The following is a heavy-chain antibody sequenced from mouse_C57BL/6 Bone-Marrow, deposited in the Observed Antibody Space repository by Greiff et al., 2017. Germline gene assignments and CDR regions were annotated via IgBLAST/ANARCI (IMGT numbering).Heavy chain of an antibody. CDR3: ARDSASWYYFDY. CDR2: ISDGGSYT. J-gene: IGHJ2*01. CDR1: GFTFSSYA. Sequence: EVQVVESGGGLVKPGGSLKLSCAASGFTFSSYAMSWVRQTPEKRLEWVATISDGGSYTYYPDNVKGRFTISRDNAENNLYLQMIHLKSEDTAMYYSARDSASWYYFDYWGQGTTLTVSS. D-gene: IGHD6-1*01. V-gene: IGHV5-4*01.